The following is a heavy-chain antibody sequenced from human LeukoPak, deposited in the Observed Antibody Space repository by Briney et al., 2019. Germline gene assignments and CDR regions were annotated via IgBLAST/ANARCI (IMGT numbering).Heavy chain of an antibody. V-gene: IGHV4-59*01. CDR3: ARELGKIVGATRRNAFDI. Sequence: SETLSLTCTVSGGSISSYYWSWIRQPPGKGLEWIRYIYYSGSTNYNPSLKSRVTISVDTSKNQFSLKLSSVTAADTAVYYCARELGKIVGATRRNAFDIWGQGTMVTVSS. J-gene: IGHJ3*02. D-gene: IGHD1-26*01. CDR1: GGSISSYY. CDR2: IYYSGST.